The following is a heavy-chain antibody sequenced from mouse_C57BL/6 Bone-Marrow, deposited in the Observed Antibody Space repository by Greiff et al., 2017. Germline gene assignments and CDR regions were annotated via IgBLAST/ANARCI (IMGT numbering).Heavy chain of an antibody. D-gene: IGHD1-1*01. CDR3: ARGDITVVATNFDY. V-gene: IGHV1-64*01. Sequence: VQLQQPGAELVKPGASVKLSCKASGYTFTSYWMHWVKQRPGQGLEWIGMIHPNSGSTNYNEKFKSKATLTVDKSSSTAYMQLSSLTSEDSAVYYCARGDITVVATNFDYWGQGTTLTVSS. CDR1: GYTFTSYW. CDR2: IHPNSGST. J-gene: IGHJ2*01.